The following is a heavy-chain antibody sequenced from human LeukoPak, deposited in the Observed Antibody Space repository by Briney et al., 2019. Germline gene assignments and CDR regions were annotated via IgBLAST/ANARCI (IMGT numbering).Heavy chain of an antibody. CDR2: IYYSGST. CDR3: ARHEDGYNSD. J-gene: IGHJ4*02. D-gene: IGHD5-24*01. Sequence: SETLSLTCTVSGGSISSYYWSWIRQPPGKGLEWIGYIYYSGSTNYNPSLKSRVTISVDTSKNQFSLKLSSVTAADTAVYYCARHEDGYNSDWGQGTLVTVSS. CDR1: GGSISSYY. V-gene: IGHV4-59*08.